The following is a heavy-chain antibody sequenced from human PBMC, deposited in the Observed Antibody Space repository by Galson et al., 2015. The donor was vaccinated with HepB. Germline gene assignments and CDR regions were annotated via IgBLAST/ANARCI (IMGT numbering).Heavy chain of an antibody. J-gene: IGHJ4*02. CDR2: VTGDGENT. V-gene: IGHV3-23*01. Sequence: SLRLSCAASGFTFANYAMTWVRQPPGKGLEWVSTVTGDGENTFYADSVKGRFTVSRDNPRNTLYLQMNSLRAEDTALYYCAKRHTSGWFYFDYWGQGSLVTVSS. D-gene: IGHD6-19*01. CDR3: AKRHTSGWFYFDY. CDR1: GFTFANYA.